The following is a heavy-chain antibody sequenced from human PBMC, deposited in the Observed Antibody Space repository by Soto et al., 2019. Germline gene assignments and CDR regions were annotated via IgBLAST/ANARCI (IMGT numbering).Heavy chain of an antibody. V-gene: IGHV4-59*11. CDR2: VFYSGNT. J-gene: IGHJ4*01. D-gene: IGHD3-10*01. Sequence: SETLSLTCTVSGVAIDSHYWSWIRQPPGKGLEWIGQVFYSGNTNYNPSLKSRVTISINTPTKQFFLKLTSVTAADTAVYYCARSFMVPVVYFAPWGHGPLVTSPS. CDR3: ARSFMVPVVYFAP. CDR1: GVAIDSHY.